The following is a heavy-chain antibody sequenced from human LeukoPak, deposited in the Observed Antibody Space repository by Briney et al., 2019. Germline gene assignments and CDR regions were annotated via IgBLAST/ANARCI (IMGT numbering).Heavy chain of an antibody. D-gene: IGHD2-21*02. CDR2: INTNTGNP. CDR3: ASRGGDSLP. J-gene: IGHJ5*02. Sequence: ASVKVSCKASGYTFTSYGISWVRQAPGQGLEWMGWINTNTGNPTYAQGFTGRFVFSLDTSVSTAYLQISSLKAEDTAVYYCASRGGDSLPWGQGTLVTVSS. V-gene: IGHV7-4-1*02. CDR1: GYTFTSYG.